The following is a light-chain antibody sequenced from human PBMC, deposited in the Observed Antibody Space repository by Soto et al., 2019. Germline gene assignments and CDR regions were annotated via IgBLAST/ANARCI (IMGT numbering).Light chain of an antibody. CDR3: QQYNNWPRGT. V-gene: IGKV3-15*01. CDR1: QSVSSN. Sequence: EIVMTQYPATLSVSPGERATLSCRASQSVSSNLAWYQQKPGQAPRLLIYGASTRDTGIPARFSGSGSGTEFTLTISSLQSEDFAVYYCQQYNNWPRGTFGQGTTVEIK. CDR2: GAS. J-gene: IGKJ1*01.